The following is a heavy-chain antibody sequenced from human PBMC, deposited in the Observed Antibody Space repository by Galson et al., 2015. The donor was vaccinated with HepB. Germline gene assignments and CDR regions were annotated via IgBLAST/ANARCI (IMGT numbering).Heavy chain of an antibody. D-gene: IGHD3-10*01. V-gene: IGHV1-46*03. CDR3: ALPWLGVGGAFDI. Sequence: SVKVSCKVSGYTLTELSMHWVRQAPGQGLEWMGIINPSGGSTSYAQKFQGRVTMTRDTSTSTVYMELSSLRSEDTAVYYCALPWLGVGGAFDIWGQGTMVTVSS. CDR2: INPSGGST. CDR1: GYTLTELS. J-gene: IGHJ3*02.